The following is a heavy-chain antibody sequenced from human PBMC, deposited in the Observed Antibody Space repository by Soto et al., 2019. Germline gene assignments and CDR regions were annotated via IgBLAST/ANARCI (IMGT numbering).Heavy chain of an antibody. CDR1: GGSISSGGYS. J-gene: IGHJ6*02. Sequence: SETLSLTCAVSGGSISSGGYSWSWIRQPPGKGLEWIGYIYHSGSTYYNPSLKSRVTISVDRSKNQFSLKLSSVTAADTAVYYCASGVVTMVRGVTYYYYGMDVWGQGTTVTVSS. CDR2: IYHSGST. V-gene: IGHV4-30-2*01. CDR3: ASGVVTMVRGVTYYYYGMDV. D-gene: IGHD3-10*01.